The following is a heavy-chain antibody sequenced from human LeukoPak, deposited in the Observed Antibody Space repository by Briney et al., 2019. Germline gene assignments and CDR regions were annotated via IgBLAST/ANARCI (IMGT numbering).Heavy chain of an antibody. Sequence: GASVRVSCKASGYTFTSYDINWVRQATGQGLEWMGWMNPHSGNTGYAQKFQGRVTITRNTSVSTAYMELSSLRSEDTAVYYCARGGAITVAAPPMYYFDYWGQGNLVTVSS. V-gene: IGHV1-8*03. CDR3: ARGGAITVAAPPMYYFDY. D-gene: IGHD6-19*01. CDR2: MNPHSGNT. J-gene: IGHJ4*02. CDR1: GYTFTSYD.